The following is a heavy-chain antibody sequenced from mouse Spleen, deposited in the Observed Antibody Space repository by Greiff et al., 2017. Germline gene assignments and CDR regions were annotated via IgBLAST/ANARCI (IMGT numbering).Heavy chain of an antibody. J-gene: IGHJ4*01. D-gene: IGHD2-14*01. Sequence: EVKLVESGGGLVKPGGSLKLSCAASGFTFSDYGMHWVRQAPEKGLEWVAYISSGSSTIYYADTVKGRFTISRDNAKNTLFLQMTSLRSEDTAMYYCASSYEGAMDYWGQGTSVTVSS. CDR2: ISSGSSTI. CDR3: ASSYEGAMDY. CDR1: GFTFSDYG. V-gene: IGHV5-17*01.